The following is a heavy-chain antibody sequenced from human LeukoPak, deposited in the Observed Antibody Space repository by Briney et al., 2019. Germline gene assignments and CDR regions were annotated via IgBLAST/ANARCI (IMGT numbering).Heavy chain of an antibody. J-gene: IGHJ4*01. Sequence: PSETLSLTCAVYGGSFSDYYWSWIRQPPGKGLEWIGEITHSGTTNYNPSLKSRINMSVDTSKNQFSLNLRYVTAADTAVYYCARYYCSGGACYSLADYWGQGNQVTVSS. CDR1: GGSFSDYY. CDR3: ARYYCSGGACYSLADY. D-gene: IGHD2-15*01. V-gene: IGHV4-34*10. CDR2: ITHSGTT.